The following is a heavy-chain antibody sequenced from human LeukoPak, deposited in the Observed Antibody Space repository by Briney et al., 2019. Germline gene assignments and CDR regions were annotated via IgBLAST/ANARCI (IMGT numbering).Heavy chain of an antibody. CDR3: ATRRAENAIFGEENWFDP. D-gene: IGHD3-3*01. CDR2: SDYDGST. Sequence: SQTLSLTCTVSGGSISSGGYYWSWIRQHPGKGLEWIGYSDYDGSTYYNPSRKSPVTISVDPSKNQFSLTLSSVTAADTAVYYCATRRAENAIFGEENWFDPWGQGSLVTVSS. CDR1: GGSISSGGYY. V-gene: IGHV4-31*01. J-gene: IGHJ5*02.